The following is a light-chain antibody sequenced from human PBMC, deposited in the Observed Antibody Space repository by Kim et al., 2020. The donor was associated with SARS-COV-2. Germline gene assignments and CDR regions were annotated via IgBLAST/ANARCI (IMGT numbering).Light chain of an antibody. CDR2: DTS. CDR3: QQYYSWPLT. CDR1: QSFTSK. J-gene: IGKJ4*01. Sequence: EIVMTQSPATLSVSPGERATLSCRASQSFTSKLAWFQQKPGRAPRLLIYDTSTRATGIPARFSGSGSGTEFTLTISSLQSEYFAVYYCQQYYSWPLTFGGGTKVDIK. V-gene: IGKV3-15*01.